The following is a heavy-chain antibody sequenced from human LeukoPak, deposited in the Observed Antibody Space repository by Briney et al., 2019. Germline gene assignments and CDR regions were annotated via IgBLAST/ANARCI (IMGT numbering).Heavy chain of an antibody. CDR3: ARKRYYDYVWGSYRGTPYYFDY. D-gene: IGHD3-16*02. CDR2: INWNGGST. V-gene: IGHV3-20*01. CDR1: GFTFDDYG. Sequence: GGSLRLFCAASGFTFDDYGMSWVRQGPGKGLEWVSSINWNGGSTGYADSVKGRFTISRDNAKNSLYLQMNSLRAEDTALYHCARKRYYDYVWGSYRGTPYYFDYWGQGTLVIVSS. J-gene: IGHJ4*02.